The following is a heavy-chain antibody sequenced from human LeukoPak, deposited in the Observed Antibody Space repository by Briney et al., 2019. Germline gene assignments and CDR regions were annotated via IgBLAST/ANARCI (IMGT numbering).Heavy chain of an antibody. D-gene: IGHD3-22*01. CDR1: GFTFSNAW. CDR3: TTDVGYYDSSGYYSDYFDY. Sequence: GGSLRLSCAASGFTFSNAWMSWVRQAPGKGLEWVGRIKSKTDGGTTDYAAPVKGRFTISRGDSKNTLYLQMNSLKTEDTAVYYCTTDVGYYDSSGYYSDYFDYWGQGTLVTVSS. CDR2: IKSKTDGGTT. V-gene: IGHV3-15*01. J-gene: IGHJ4*02.